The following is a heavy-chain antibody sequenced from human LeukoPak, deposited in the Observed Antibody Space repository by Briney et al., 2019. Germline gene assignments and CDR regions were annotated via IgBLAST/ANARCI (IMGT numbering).Heavy chain of an antibody. CDR1: GYTFTSYA. J-gene: IGHJ4*02. Sequence: LRASVKVSCKASGYTFTSYAMHWVRQAPGQRLEWMGWINAGNGNTKYSQKFQGRVTITRDTSASTAYMELGSLRSEDTAVYYCARGGQLGIDDYWGQGTLVTVSS. D-gene: IGHD7-27*01. CDR3: ARGGQLGIDDY. V-gene: IGHV1-3*01. CDR2: INAGNGNT.